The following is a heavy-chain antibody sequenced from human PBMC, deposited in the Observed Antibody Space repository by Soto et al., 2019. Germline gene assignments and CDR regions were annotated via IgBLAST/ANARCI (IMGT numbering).Heavy chain of an antibody. V-gene: IGHV1-18*01. D-gene: IGHD6-19*01. J-gene: IGHJ4*02. CDR3: AIMAEYSSGWNFDY. CDR1: GYTFTSYG. CDR2: ISAYNGNT. Sequence: SVTVCCKASGYTFTSYGISWVRREPGQGLEWMGWISAYNGNTNYAQKLQGRVTMTTDTSTSTAYMELRSLRSDDTAVYYCAIMAEYSSGWNFDYWGQGTLVTVSS.